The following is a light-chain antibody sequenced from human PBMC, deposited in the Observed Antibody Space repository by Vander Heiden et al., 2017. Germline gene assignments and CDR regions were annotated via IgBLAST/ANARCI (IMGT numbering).Light chain of an antibody. Sequence: EIVLTQSPGTLSLSPGDTATLSCRASQSVSNSYLAWYQQKYGKAPRLLIYGASSRATGIPDRFSGSGSGTDFTLTISRLEPEDFAVYYCQQYGSSPRTFGQGTKLEIK. CDR2: GAS. CDR3: QQYGSSPRT. J-gene: IGKJ2*01. CDR1: QSVSNSY. V-gene: IGKV3-20*01.